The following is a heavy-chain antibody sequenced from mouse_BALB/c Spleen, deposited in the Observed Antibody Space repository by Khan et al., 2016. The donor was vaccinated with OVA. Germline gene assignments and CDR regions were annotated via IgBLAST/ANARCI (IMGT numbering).Heavy chain of an antibody. V-gene: IGHV14-1*02. CDR1: AFNIKDYY. Sequence: EMQLQQSGAELERPGALVKLSCKASAFNIKDYYINWVKQRPEQGLEWIGWIDPENDNTIYDPKFQAKASITSDTSSNTAYLQLNSLTSEDTAVDYCARDGYSPWFAYWGQGTLVTVSA. J-gene: IGHJ3*01. CDR3: ARDGYSPWFAY. D-gene: IGHD2-3*01. CDR2: IDPENDNT.